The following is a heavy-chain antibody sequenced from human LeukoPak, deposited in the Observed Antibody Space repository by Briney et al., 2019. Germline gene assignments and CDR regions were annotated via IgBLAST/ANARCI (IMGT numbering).Heavy chain of an antibody. D-gene: IGHD6-13*01. V-gene: IGHV3-11*03. CDR1: GFTFSDYY. CDR2: ISSSSSYT. J-gene: IGHJ4*02. Sequence: GGSLRLSCAASGFTFSDYYMSWIRQAPGKGLEWVSYISSSSSYTNYADSVKGRFTISRDNAKNSLYPQMNSLRAEDTAVYYCARLAATLDYWGQGTLVTVSS. CDR3: ARLAATLDY.